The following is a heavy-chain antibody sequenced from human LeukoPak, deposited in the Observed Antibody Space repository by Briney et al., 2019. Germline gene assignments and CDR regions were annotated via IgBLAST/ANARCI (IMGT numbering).Heavy chain of an antibody. J-gene: IGHJ6*02. D-gene: IGHD4-17*01. CDR1: GGSISSYY. CDR2: IYTSGST. V-gene: IGHV4-4*07. Sequence: SETLSLTCTVSGGSISSYYWSWIRQPAGKGLEWIGRIYTSGSTNYNPSLKSRVTMSVDTSKNQFSLKLSSVTAADTAVYYCARYVYGPTPDYYYGMDVWGQGTTVTVSS. CDR3: ARYVYGPTPDYYYGMDV.